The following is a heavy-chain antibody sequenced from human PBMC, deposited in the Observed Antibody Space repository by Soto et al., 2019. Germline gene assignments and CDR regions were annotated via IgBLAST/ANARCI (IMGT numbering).Heavy chain of an antibody. CDR3: ARRVWFGELLKPGNYYYSYMDV. D-gene: IGHD3-10*01. CDR2: IYYSGST. Sequence: SETLSLTCTVSGGSISSYYWSWIRQPPGKGLEWIGYIYYSGSTNYNPSLKSRVTISVDTSNNQFSLKLSSVNAADTAVYYCARRVWFGELLKPGNYYYSYMDVWGKGTTVTVSS. V-gene: IGHV4-59*08. CDR1: GGSISSYY. J-gene: IGHJ6*03.